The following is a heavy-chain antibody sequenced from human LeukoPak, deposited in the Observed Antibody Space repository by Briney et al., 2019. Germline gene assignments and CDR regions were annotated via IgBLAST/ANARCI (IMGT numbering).Heavy chain of an antibody. CDR1: GGSISSSSYY. J-gene: IGHJ4*02. CDR2: IYYSGST. Sequence: SETLSLTCTVSGGSISSSSYYWGWIRQPTGKRLEWSGSIYYSGSTYYNPSLKSRVTISVDTSKNQFSLKLSSVTAADTAVYYCARLVVDYYDSSGYYLPYYFDYWGQGTLVTVSS. D-gene: IGHD3-22*01. V-gene: IGHV4-39*01. CDR3: ARLVVDYYDSSGYYLPYYFDY.